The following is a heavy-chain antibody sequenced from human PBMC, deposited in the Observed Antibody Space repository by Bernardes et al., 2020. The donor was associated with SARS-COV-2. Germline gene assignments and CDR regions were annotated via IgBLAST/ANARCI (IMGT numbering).Heavy chain of an antibody. CDR2: ISSSSTI. CDR3: ASGYSLSS. V-gene: IGHV3-48*02. D-gene: IGHD5-18*01. Sequence: GGSLTLSCAASGFTFSSYTMNWVRQAPGKGLEWVSYISSSSTINYADSVKGRFTISRDNAKNSLYLQMNSLRDEDTAVYYCASGYSLSSWGQGTLVTVSS. J-gene: IGHJ4*02. CDR1: GFTFSSYT.